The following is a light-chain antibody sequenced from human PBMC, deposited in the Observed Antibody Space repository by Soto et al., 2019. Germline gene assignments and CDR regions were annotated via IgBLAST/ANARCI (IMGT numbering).Light chain of an antibody. Sequence: EIVMTQSPATLSVSPGGRATLSCRASQNINYNLAWYQQRPGQPPTLLIYGAYTRATGIPDRFSGGGSGTEFTLTISSLQSEDFAVYYCQQYNTWPPLTFGGGTTLKIK. CDR3: QQYNTWPPLT. CDR2: GAY. J-gene: IGKJ4*01. CDR1: QNINYN. V-gene: IGKV3-15*01.